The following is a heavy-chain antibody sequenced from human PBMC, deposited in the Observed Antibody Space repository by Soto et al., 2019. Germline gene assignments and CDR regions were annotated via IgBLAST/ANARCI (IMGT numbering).Heavy chain of an antibody. V-gene: IGHV3-23*01. CDR1: GFTFSSYA. D-gene: IGHD4-17*01. Sequence: EVQLLESGGGLVQPGGSLRLSCAASGFTFSSYAMSWVRQAPGKGLEWVSAISGSGGSTYYADSVKGRFTISRDNSKNTLYLQMNSLRAEDTAVYYCAKEGWDYGDSPTYYYYYYGMDVWGQGTTVTVSS. J-gene: IGHJ6*02. CDR2: ISGSGGST. CDR3: AKEGWDYGDSPTYYYYYYGMDV.